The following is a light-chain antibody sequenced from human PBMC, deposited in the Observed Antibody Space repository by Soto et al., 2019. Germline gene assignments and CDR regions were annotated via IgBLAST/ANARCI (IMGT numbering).Light chain of an antibody. CDR3: QQYNSYSFLT. Sequence: DIQMTQSPSTLSASVGDRVTITCRASQSVSTWLAWYLQKPGKAPKLLIYDASNLESGVPSRFSGSGSGTEFTLTISSLQPDDFATYYCQQYNSYSFLTFGGGTKVEIK. V-gene: IGKV1-5*01. CDR2: DAS. CDR1: QSVSTW. J-gene: IGKJ4*01.